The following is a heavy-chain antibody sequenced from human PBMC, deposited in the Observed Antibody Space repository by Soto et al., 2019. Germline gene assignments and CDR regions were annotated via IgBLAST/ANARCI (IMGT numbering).Heavy chain of an antibody. CDR3: TTGYCSSTSCPMAFDY. D-gene: IGHD2-2*01. CDR1: GFTFSNAW. J-gene: IGHJ4*02. Sequence: LRLSCAASGFTFSNAWMSWVRQAPGKGLEWVGRIKSKTDGGTTDYAAPVKGRFTISRDDSKNTLYLQMNSLKTEDTAVYYCTTGYCSSTSCPMAFDYWGQGTLVTVSS. V-gene: IGHV3-15*01. CDR2: IKSKTDGGTT.